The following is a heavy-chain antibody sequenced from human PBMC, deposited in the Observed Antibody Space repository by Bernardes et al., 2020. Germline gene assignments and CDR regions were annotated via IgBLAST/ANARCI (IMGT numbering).Heavy chain of an antibody. CDR3: ARLKSTVTPRLGWFDP. Sequence: SEPLSLTCAVDDESFSGHYWSWIRQPPGKGLEWIGEINHSGSTNYNPSLKSRVTISVDTSKNEFSLKLNSVTAADTALYYCARLKSTVTPRLGWFDPWGQGILVTVSS. J-gene: IGHJ5*02. V-gene: IGHV4-34*01. D-gene: IGHD4-17*01. CDR2: INHSGST. CDR1: DESFSGHY.